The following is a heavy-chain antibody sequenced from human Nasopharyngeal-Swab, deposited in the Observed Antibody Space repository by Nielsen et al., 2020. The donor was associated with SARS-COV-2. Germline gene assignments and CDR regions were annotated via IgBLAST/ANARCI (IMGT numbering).Heavy chain of an antibody. J-gene: IGHJ4*02. D-gene: IGHD5-12*01. V-gene: IGHV3-30*18. CDR2: ISYDGSNK. Sequence: GESLKISCAASGFTFSSYGMHWVRQAPGKGLEWVAVISYDGSNKYYADSVKGRFTISRDNSRNTLSLQMNSLRPEDTAVYFCVKDRIVATNLFDYWGQGTQVTVSS. CDR3: VKDRIVATNLFDY. CDR1: GFTFSSYG.